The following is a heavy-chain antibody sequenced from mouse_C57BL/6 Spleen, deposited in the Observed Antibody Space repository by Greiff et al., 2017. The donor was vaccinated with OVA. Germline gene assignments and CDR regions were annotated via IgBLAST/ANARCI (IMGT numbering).Heavy chain of an antibody. V-gene: IGHV1-80*01. J-gene: IGHJ3*01. CDR3: ARGDGNPFAY. CDR1: GYAFSSYW. D-gene: IGHD2-1*01. CDR2: IYPGDGDT. Sequence: VKPQESGAELVKPGASVKISCKASGYAFSSYWMNWVKHRPGKGLEWIGQIYPGDGDTNYNGKFKGKATLTADKSSSTAYMQLSSLTSEDSAVYFCARGDGNPFAYWGQGTLVTVSA.